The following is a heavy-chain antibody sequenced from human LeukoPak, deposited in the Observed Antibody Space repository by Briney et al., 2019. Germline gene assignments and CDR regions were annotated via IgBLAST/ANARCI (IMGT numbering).Heavy chain of an antibody. CDR2: INTDTGNP. J-gene: IGHJ6*02. CDR1: GYTFTTYG. D-gene: IGHD4-23*01. CDR3: ARNSRGGKTYYYYGMDV. V-gene: IGHV7-4-1*02. Sequence: ASVKVSCKASGYTFTTYGMNWVRQVPGQGLEWMGWINTDTGNPTYAQGFTGRFVFSLDTSVSTAYLQISSLQTEDTAVYYCARNSRGGKTYYYYGMDVWGQGTTVTVSS.